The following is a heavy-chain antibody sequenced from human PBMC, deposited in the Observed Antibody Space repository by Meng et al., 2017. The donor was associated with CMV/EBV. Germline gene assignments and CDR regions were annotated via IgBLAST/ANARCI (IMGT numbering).Heavy chain of an antibody. CDR1: GYTFTSYG. D-gene: IGHD3-10*01. CDR2: ISAYNGNT. CDR3: ARDLAAGAIHYGSGSRRGMDV. J-gene: IGHJ6*02. V-gene: IGHV1-18*01. Sequence: APVKVSCKASGYTFTSYGISWVRQAPGQGLEWMGWISAYNGNTNYAQKLQGRVTMTTDTSTSTAYMELRSLRSDDTAVYYCARDLAAGAIHYGSGSRRGMDVWGQGTTVTVSS.